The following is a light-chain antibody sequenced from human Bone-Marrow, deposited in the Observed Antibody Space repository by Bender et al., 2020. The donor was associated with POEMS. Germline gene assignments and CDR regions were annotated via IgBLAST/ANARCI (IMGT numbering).Light chain of an antibody. CDR1: ALPKKY. CDR3: QSRDSSETYL. CDR2: KDN. V-gene: IGLV3-16*01. Sequence: SYELTQPPSVSVSLGQMARITCSGEALPKKYAYWYQQKPGQAPVLLIYKDNERRSGIPERFSGSSSGTTATLTISGVQAEDEADYYCQSRDSSETYLFGTGTKVTVL. J-gene: IGLJ1*01.